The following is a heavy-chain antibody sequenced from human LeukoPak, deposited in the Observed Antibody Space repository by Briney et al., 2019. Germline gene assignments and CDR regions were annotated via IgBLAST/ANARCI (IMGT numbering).Heavy chain of an antibody. J-gene: IGHJ3*02. CDR1: GGSISSGGYY. V-gene: IGHV4-31*03. Sequence: SETLSLTCTVSGGSISSGGYYWSWIRQHPGKGLEWIGYIYYSGSTYYNPSLKSRVTISVDTSKNQFSLKLNSVTAADTAVYYCARAAYGDYGRVSFDIWGQGTMVTVSS. CDR3: ARAAYGDYGRVSFDI. D-gene: IGHD4-17*01. CDR2: IYYSGST.